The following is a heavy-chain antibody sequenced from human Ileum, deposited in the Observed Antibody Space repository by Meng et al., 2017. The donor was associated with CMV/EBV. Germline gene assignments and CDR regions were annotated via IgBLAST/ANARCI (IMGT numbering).Heavy chain of an antibody. Sequence: GESLKISCAASGFTFSSYSMNWVRQAPGKGLEWVSYISSSSSTIYYADSVKGRFTISRDNAKNSLYLQMNSLRAEDTAVYYCARVPLKIGGRAQGTLVTVSS. J-gene: IGHJ4*02. V-gene: IGHV3-48*04. D-gene: IGHD3-10*01. CDR1: GFTFSSYS. CDR3: ARVPLKIGG. CDR2: ISSSSSTI.